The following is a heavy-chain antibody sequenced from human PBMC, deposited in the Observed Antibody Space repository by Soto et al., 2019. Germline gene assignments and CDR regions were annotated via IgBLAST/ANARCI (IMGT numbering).Heavy chain of an antibody. CDR2: ISSSSSYI. D-gene: IGHD2-2*01. J-gene: IGHJ4*02. Sequence: GGSLRLSCAASGFTFSSYSMNWVRQAPGKGLEWVSSISSSSSYIYYADSVKGRFTISRDNAKNSLYLQMNSLRAEDTAVYYCARGRVVPAASKSKLDYWGQGTLVTVSS. V-gene: IGHV3-21*01. CDR1: GFTFSSYS. CDR3: ARGRVVPAASKSKLDY.